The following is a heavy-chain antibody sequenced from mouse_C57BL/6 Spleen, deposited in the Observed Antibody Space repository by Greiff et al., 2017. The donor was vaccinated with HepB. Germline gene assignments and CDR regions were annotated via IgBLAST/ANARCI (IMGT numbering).Heavy chain of an antibody. CDR3: ASMVRGFDY. CDR1: GYSITSGYY. J-gene: IGHJ2*01. V-gene: IGHV3-6*01. D-gene: IGHD2-2*01. CDR2: ISYDGSN. Sequence: VQLQESGPGLVKPSQSLSLTCSVTGYSITSGYYWNWIRQFPGNKLEWMGYISYDGSNNYNPSLKNRISITRYTSKKQFFLKLNSVTTEDTATYYCASMVRGFDYWGQGTTLTVSS.